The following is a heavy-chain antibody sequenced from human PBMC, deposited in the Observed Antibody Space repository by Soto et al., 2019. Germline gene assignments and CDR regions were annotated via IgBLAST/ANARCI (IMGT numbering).Heavy chain of an antibody. CDR3: ARDAYSSSSRTHWFDP. CDR1: GYTFTSYY. J-gene: IGHJ5*02. CDR2: INPRGGST. V-gene: IGHV1-46*01. D-gene: IGHD6-6*01. Sequence: QVQLVQSGAEVKKPGASVKVSCKASGYTFTSYYMHWVRQAPGQGLEWMGIINPRGGSTSYAQKFQGRVTMTRDTSTSTVYMELSSLRSEDTAVYYCARDAYSSSSRTHWFDPWGQGTLVTVSS.